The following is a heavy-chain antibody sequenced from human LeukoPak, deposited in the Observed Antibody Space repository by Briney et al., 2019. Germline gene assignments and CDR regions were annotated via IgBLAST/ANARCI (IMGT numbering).Heavy chain of an antibody. CDR2: IYYSGST. V-gene: IGHV4-30-4*01. Sequence: LQTLSLTCTVSGGSISSGDYYWSWIRQPPGKGLEWIGYIYYSGSTYYNPSLKSRVTISVDTSKNQFSLKLSSVTAADTAVYYCARFSTGTYYFDYWGQGTLVTVSS. D-gene: IGHD4-17*01. CDR3: ARFSTGTYYFDY. J-gene: IGHJ4*02. CDR1: GGSISSGDYY.